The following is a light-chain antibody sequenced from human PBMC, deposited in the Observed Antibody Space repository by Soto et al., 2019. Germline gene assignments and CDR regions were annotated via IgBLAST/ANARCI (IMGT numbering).Light chain of an antibody. Sequence: EVVMTQSPATLSVSPGERATLSCRASENINNRLAWYQQTPGQAPRLLIYGASSRATGIPDRFSGSGSGTDFTLTISRLEPEDFAVYYCQQYNNWPPVTFGQGTKVDIK. CDR3: QQYNNWPPVT. CDR1: ENINNR. CDR2: GAS. V-gene: IGKV3D-15*01. J-gene: IGKJ1*01.